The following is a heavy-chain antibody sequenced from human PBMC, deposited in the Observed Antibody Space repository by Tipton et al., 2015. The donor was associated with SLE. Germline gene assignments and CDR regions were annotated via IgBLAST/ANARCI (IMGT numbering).Heavy chain of an antibody. J-gene: IGHJ6*02. CDR1: GFTFSIYA. Sequence: SLRLSCAASGFTFSIYAMSWVRQAPGKGLEWVANIKQDGSEKYYVDSVKGRFTISRDNSKNRLYLLMNSLRAEDTAVYFCARDESTYYYSYGMDVWGQGATVTVSS. D-gene: IGHD2-2*01. V-gene: IGHV3-7*03. CDR3: ARDESTYYYSYGMDV. CDR2: IKQDGSEK.